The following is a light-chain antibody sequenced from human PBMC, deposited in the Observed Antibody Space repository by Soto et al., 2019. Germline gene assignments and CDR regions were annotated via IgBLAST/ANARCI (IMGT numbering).Light chain of an antibody. CDR1: QSVSSN. CDR3: QQYNNWPPNLT. Sequence: EIMMTQSPATLSVSPGERATLSYRASQSVSSNLAWYQQKPGQAPRLLIYGASTRATGIPARFSGSGSGTEFTLTISSLQSEDFAVYYCQQYNNWPPNLTFGGGTKVEIK. V-gene: IGKV3-15*01. J-gene: IGKJ4*01. CDR2: GAS.